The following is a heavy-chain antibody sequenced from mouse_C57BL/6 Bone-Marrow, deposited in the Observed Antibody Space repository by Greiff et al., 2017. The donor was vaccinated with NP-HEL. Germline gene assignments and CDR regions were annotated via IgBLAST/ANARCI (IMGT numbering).Heavy chain of an antibody. D-gene: IGHD1-1*01. CDR1: GYTFTSYW. J-gene: IGHJ4*01. Sequence: QVQLQQPGAELVKPGASVKLSCKASGYTFTSYWMQWVKQRPGQGLEWFGEIDPSDSYTNYNQKFKGKATLTVDTSSSTAYMQLSSLTSEDSAVYYCAREGLLLGGAMDYWGQGTSVTVSS. CDR2: IDPSDSYT. V-gene: IGHV1-50*01. CDR3: AREGLLLGGAMDY.